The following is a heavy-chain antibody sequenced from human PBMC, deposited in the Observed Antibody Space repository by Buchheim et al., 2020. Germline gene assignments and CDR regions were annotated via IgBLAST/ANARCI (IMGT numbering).Heavy chain of an antibody. V-gene: IGHV3-30-3*01. Sequence: QVQLVESGGGVVQPGRSLRLSCAASGFTFSSYAMHWVRQAPGKGLEWVAVISYDGSNKYYADSVKGRFTISRDNSKNTLYLQMNSLRAEDTAVYYCARGYCSSTSGGIGDYWGQGTL. D-gene: IGHD2-2*01. CDR1: GFTFSSYA. J-gene: IGHJ4*02. CDR3: ARGYCSSTSGGIGDY. CDR2: ISYDGSNK.